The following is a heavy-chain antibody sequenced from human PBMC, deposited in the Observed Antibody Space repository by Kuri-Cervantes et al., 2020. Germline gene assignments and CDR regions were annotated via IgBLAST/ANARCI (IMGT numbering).Heavy chain of an antibody. Sequence: GSLRLSCTVSGGSISSSSYYWGWIRQPPGKGLEWIGSIYYSGSTYYNPSLKSRVTISVDTSKNQFSLKLSSVTAADTAVYYCASTMVRGVIIYWGQGTLVTVSS. V-gene: IGHV4-39*07. CDR1: GGSISSSSYY. CDR2: IYYSGST. CDR3: ASTMVRGVIIY. J-gene: IGHJ4*02. D-gene: IGHD3-10*01.